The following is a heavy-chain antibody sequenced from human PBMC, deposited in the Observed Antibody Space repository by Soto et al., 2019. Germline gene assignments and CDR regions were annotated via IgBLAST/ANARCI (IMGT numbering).Heavy chain of an antibody. CDR2: IYYSGST. CDR3: ARVLSYDILTGYYTIFDY. D-gene: IGHD3-9*01. V-gene: IGHV4-30-4*02. CDR1: GGSIIIGDYY. J-gene: IGHJ4*02. Sequence: SETLSLTCAVSGGSIIIGDYYWSWIRQPRGNGLEWIGYIYYSGSTYYNPSLKSRVTISVDTSKNLFSLKLSSVTAADTAVYYCARVLSYDILTGYYTIFDYWGQGNLVTVSS.